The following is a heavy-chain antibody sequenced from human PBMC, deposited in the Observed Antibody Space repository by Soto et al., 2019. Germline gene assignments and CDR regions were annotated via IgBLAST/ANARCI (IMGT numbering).Heavy chain of an antibody. CDR2: IDPSDSQT. CDR1: GYSFAGDW. D-gene: IGHD3-22*01. CDR3: ARQIYDSDTGPNFQYYFDS. Sequence: GESLKLSCPGSGYSFAGDWITLVLHRPGKGLEWMGRIDPSDSQTYYSPSFRGHVTISATKSITTVFLQWGSLRASDTAMYYCARQIYDSDTGPNFQYYFDSWGQGTPVTVSS. J-gene: IGHJ4*02. V-gene: IGHV5-10-1*01.